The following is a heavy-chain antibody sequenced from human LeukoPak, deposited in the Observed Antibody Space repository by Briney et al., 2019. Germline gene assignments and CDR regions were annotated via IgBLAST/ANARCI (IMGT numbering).Heavy chain of an antibody. D-gene: IGHD6-19*01. CDR2: IIPIFGTA. CDR3: ARAGKRSGWLVYYYMDV. J-gene: IGHJ6*03. V-gene: IGHV1-69*06. Sequence: ASAKVSCKASGGTFSSYAISWVRQAPGQGLEWMGGIIPIFGTANYAQKFQGRVTITADKSTSTAYMELSSLRSEDTAVYYCARAGKRSGWLVYYYMDVWGKGTTVTVSS. CDR1: GGTFSSYA.